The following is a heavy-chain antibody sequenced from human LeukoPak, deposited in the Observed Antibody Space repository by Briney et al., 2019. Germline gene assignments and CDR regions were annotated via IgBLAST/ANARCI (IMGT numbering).Heavy chain of an antibody. CDR3: ARGRVGKLYQPSRPYYYYGMDV. D-gene: IGHD2-8*01. V-gene: IGHV4-34*01. J-gene: IGHJ6*02. CDR2: INHSGST. Sequence: SETLSLTCAVYGGSFSGYYWSWIRQPPGKGLEWIGDINHSGSTNYNPSPKSRVTISVDTSKNQFSLKLSSVTAADTAVYYCARGRVGKLYQPSRPYYYYGMDVWGQGTTVTVSS. CDR1: GGSFSGYY.